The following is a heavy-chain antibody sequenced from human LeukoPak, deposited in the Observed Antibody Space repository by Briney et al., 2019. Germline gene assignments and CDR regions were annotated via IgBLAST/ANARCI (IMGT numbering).Heavy chain of an antibody. CDR2: IYYSGST. CDR1: GGSINTYY. V-gene: IGHV4-59*07. J-gene: IGHJ4*02. D-gene: IGHD2-21*02. Sequence: SDTLSLTCTVSGGSINTYYWSWIRQPPGKGLAWIGYIYYSGSTNYNPSLKSRVTISVDTSQNQFSLKLSSVTAADTAVYYCARHCGGDCFPSLDHWGQGTLVTVSS. CDR3: ARHCGGDCFPSLDH.